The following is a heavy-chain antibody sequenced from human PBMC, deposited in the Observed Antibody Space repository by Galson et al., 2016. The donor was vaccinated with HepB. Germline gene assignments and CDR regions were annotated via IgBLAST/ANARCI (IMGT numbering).Heavy chain of an antibody. V-gene: IGHV3-74*01. CDR1: GFTFTSYW. CDR2: INSDGSST. J-gene: IGHJ6*01. CDR3: ARVGVIPYYYYGMDV. D-gene: IGHD3-10*01. Sequence: SLRLSCAASGFTFTSYWIHWVRQVPGEGLVWVSSINSDGSSTHYADSVKGRFTISRDNAKNTWYLQMNSLRVEDTAVYYCARVGVIPYYYYGMDVWGQGTMVIVSS.